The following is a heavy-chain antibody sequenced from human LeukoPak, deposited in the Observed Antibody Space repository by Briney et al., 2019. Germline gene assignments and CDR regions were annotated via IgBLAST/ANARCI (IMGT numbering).Heavy chain of an antibody. CDR2: MNPNSGNT. V-gene: IGHV1-8*03. CDR1: GLTFHSYD. D-gene: IGHD3-3*01. CDR3: ARARGYDFWSGYYSNWFDP. Sequence: ASVKVSCKASGLTFHSYDINWVRPATGPGLEWMGWMNPNSGNTSYAQKFQGRGPITRNHSISPAYLELRRLGSEDPAVFYCARARGYDFWSGYYSNWFDPWGQGTLVTVAS. J-gene: IGHJ5*02.